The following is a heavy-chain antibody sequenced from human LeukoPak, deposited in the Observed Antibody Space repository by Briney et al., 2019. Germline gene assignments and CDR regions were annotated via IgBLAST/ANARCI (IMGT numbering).Heavy chain of an antibody. CDR2: MNPNSGNT. D-gene: IGHD2-15*01. J-gene: IGHJ4*02. CDR1: GYTFTSYD. Sequence: ASVKVSCKASGYTFTSYDINWVRQATGQGLEWMGWMNPNSGNTGYAQKFQGRVTITRNTSISTAYMELSSLRSEDTAVYYCATVVAAKAPLGYWGQGTLVTVSS. CDR3: ATVVAAKAPLGY. V-gene: IGHV1-8*03.